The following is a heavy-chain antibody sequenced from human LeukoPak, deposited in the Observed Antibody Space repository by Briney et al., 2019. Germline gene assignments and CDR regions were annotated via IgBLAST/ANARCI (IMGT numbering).Heavy chain of an antibody. CDR2: ISYDGSNK. D-gene: IGHD6-13*01. Sequence: GGSLRLSCAASGFTFSSYGMHWVRQAPGKGLEWVAVISYDGSNKYYADSVKGRFTISRDNSKNTLYLQMNSLRAEDTAVYYCAREGSSSWYRMNYYYYGMDVWGQGTTVTVSS. J-gene: IGHJ6*02. V-gene: IGHV3-30*03. CDR1: GFTFSSYG. CDR3: AREGSSSWYRMNYYYYGMDV.